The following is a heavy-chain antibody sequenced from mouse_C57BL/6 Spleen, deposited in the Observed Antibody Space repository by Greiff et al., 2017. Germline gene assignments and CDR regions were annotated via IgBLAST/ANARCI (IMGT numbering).Heavy chain of an antibody. D-gene: IGHD2-3*01. Sequence: VQLVESGAELVRPGASVTLSCTASGYTFTDYEMHWVKQTPVHGLEWIGAIDPETGGTAYNQKFKGKAILTADKSSSTAYMELRSLTSEDSAVYYCTRSDGYYYFDYWGQGTTLTVSS. V-gene: IGHV1-15*01. CDR3: TRSDGYYYFDY. CDR1: GYTFTDYE. CDR2: IDPETGGT. J-gene: IGHJ2*01.